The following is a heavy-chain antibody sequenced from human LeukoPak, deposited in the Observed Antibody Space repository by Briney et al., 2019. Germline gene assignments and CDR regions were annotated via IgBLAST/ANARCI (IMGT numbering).Heavy chain of an antibody. CDR2: ISSTSYSI. CDR3: ASSLGPRDY. D-gene: IGHD7-27*01. V-gene: IGHV3-48*03. Sequence: GGSLRLSCAASGFTFSIYESNWVRQAPGKRLEWISYISSTSYSIYYADSVKGRFTISRDNAKNALYLQMDSLRVEDTALYYCASSLGPRDYWGQGILVTVSS. CDR1: GFTFSIYE. J-gene: IGHJ4*02.